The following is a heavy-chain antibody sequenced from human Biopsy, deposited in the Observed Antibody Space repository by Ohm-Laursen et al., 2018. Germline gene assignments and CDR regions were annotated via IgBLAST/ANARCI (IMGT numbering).Heavy chain of an antibody. D-gene: IGHD3-3*01. CDR2: IGYSGDST. CDR3: ARGPGKLWSGYYT. CDR1: GFTFTTYA. J-gene: IGHJ5*02. V-gene: IGHV3-23*01. Sequence: SLRLSCTAFGFTFTTYAMSWVRQAPGKGLEWVSTIGYSGDSTHYADSVKGRFTISRDIPRNTLYLQMNSLRAEDTAVYYCARGPGKLWSGYYTWGQGSLVSVSS.